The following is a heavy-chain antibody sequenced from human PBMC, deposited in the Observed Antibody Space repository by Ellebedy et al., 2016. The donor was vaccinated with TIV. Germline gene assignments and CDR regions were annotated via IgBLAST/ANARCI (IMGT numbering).Heavy chain of an antibody. V-gene: IGHV3-74*01. CDR3: ARGVVGAGNGNEY. J-gene: IGHJ4*02. D-gene: IGHD2-15*01. CDR1: GFTFSGHS. Sequence: GESLKISCAASGFTFSGHSMHCVRHAPGKGLVWVSRINSDGSNTSYVDSVKGRFTISRDSAKNTLYLQMNSLRAEDTAVYYCARGVVGAGNGNEYWGRGTLVTVSS. CDR2: INSDGSNT.